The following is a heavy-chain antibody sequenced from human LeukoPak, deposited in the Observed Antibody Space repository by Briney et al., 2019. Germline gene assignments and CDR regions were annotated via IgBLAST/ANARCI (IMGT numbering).Heavy chain of an antibody. Sequence: SVKVSCKASGGTFSSYAISWVRQAPGQGLEWMGGIIPIFGTANCAQKFQGRVTITADKSTSTAYMELSSLRSEDTAVYYCARDLGGRTNSGWSNWFDPWGQGTLVTVSS. CDR2: IIPIFGTA. J-gene: IGHJ5*02. CDR3: ARDLGGRTNSGWSNWFDP. V-gene: IGHV1-69*06. D-gene: IGHD6-19*01. CDR1: GGTFSSYA.